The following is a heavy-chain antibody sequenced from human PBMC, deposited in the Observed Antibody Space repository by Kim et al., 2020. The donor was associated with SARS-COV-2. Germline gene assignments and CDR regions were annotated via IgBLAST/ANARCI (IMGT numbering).Heavy chain of an antibody. CDR1: GFTFSSYA. CDR3: AKDWDYFESSGYLDY. CDR2: ISYDGSNK. D-gene: IGHD3-22*01. Sequence: SLRLSCAASGFTFSSYAMHWFRQAPGKGLEWVAVISYDGSNKYYADSAKGRFTISRDNSKNTLYLQMNSLRAADTAVYDSAKDWDYFESSGYLDY. V-gene: IGHV3-30*14. J-gene: IGHJ4*01.